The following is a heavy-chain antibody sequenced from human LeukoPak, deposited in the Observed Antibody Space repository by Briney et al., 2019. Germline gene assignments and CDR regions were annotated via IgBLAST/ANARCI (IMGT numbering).Heavy chain of an antibody. CDR3: ARHGGYCSSTSCYYYYYGMDV. D-gene: IGHD2-2*01. J-gene: IGHJ6*02. CDR2: IYPGDSDT. CDR1: GYSFTSYW. Sequence: GESLKISCKGSGYSFTSYWIGWVRQMPGKGLEWMGIIYPGDSDTRYSPSFQGQVTISADKSISTAYLQLSSLKASDTAMYYCARHGGYCSSTSCYYYYYGMDVWGQGTTVTVSS. V-gene: IGHV5-51*01.